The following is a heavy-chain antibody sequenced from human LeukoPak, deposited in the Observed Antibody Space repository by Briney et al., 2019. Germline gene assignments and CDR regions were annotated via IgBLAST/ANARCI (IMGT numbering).Heavy chain of an antibody. V-gene: IGHV3-53*01. CDR2: IYSGGST. D-gene: IGHD3-9*01. CDR1: GFTVSSNY. Sequence: GGSLRLSCAASGFTVSSNYMGWVRQAPGKGLEWVSVIYSGGSTYYADSVKGRFTISRDNSKNTLYLQMNSLRAEDTAVYYCARDYYDILTGDYFDYWGQGTLVTVSS. CDR3: ARDYYDILTGDYFDY. J-gene: IGHJ4*02.